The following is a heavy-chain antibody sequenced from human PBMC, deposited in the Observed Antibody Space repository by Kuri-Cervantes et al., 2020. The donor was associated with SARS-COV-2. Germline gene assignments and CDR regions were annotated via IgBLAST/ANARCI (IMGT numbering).Heavy chain of an antibody. J-gene: IGHJ6*03. CDR1: GGTFSSYA. CDR2: IIPIFGTA. V-gene: IGHV1-69*13. Sequence: SVKVSCKASGGTFSSYAISWVRQAPGQGLEWMGGIIPIFGTANYAQKFQGRLTITADESTSTAYMELSSLRSDDTAVYYCALGYWGSGYPRYYYHMDVWGKGTTVTVSS. D-gene: IGHD3-22*01. CDR3: ALGYWGSGYPRYYYHMDV.